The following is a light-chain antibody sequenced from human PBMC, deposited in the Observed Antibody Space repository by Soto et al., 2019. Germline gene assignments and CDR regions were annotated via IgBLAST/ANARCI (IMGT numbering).Light chain of an antibody. Sequence: QSVLTQPPSVSGAPGQTVTISCAGSSSNIGPGFDVHWYQQVSGAAPKLLIYGNSNRPSGVPDRFSGSRSGTSASLAITGLQPEDEADYHCQSYDSSLRGAVFGPGTKVTVL. CDR2: GNS. CDR3: QSYDSSLRGAV. J-gene: IGLJ1*01. V-gene: IGLV1-40*01. CDR1: SSNIGPGFD.